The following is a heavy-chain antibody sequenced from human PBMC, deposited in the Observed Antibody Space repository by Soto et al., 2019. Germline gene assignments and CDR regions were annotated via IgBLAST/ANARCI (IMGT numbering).Heavy chain of an antibody. D-gene: IGHD4-17*01. CDR2: IWYDGTQK. Sequence: QVQLEESGGGVVQRGRSLRLSCEASGFTFNTYSMRWVRQPPGKGLEWLAAIWYDGTQKYYADSVKGRFIISRDNSKKTLYLEMNSLRAEDTAVYYCARAGGTTVTGLWHFDSWGQGTLVTVSS. V-gene: IGHV3-33*01. CDR1: GFTFNTYS. J-gene: IGHJ4*02. CDR3: ARAGGTTVTGLWHFDS.